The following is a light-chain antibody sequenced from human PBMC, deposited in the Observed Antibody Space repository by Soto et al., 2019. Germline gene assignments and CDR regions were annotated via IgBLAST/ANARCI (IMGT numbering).Light chain of an antibody. Sequence: EIVMTQSPATLSVSPGERATLSCRASQSVNTNLAWYQQKPGQAPRLLISAASTRATGIPARFSGSGSGTEFTLTISSLQSEDFAVYYCQQYNNWPRTFGQGTKVEIK. CDR2: AAS. J-gene: IGKJ1*01. CDR1: QSVNTN. V-gene: IGKV3-15*01. CDR3: QQYNNWPRT.